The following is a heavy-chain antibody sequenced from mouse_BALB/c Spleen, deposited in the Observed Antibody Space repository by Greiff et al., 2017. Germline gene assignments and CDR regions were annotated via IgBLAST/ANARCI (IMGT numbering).Heavy chain of an antibody. CDR2: ISYSGST. Sequence: EVKVVESGPSLVKPSQTLSLTCSVTGDSITSGYWNWIRKFPGNKLEYMGYISYSGSTYYNPSLKSRISITRDTSKNQYYLQLNSVTTEDTATYYCARNLPDGYYDYWGQGTTLTVSS. D-gene: IGHD2-3*01. V-gene: IGHV3-8*02. CDR3: ARNLPDGYYDY. J-gene: IGHJ2*01. CDR1: GDSITSGY.